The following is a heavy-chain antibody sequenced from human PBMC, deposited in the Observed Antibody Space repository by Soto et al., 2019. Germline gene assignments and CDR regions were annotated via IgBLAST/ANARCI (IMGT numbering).Heavy chain of an antibody. Sequence: GGSLRLSCAASGFTFSSYWMHWVRQAPGKGLGWVSRINSDGRSTSYADSVKGRFTISRDNAKNTLYLQMNSLRAEDTAVYYCAREKKQQLVPNWFDPWGQGTLVTVSS. V-gene: IGHV3-74*01. J-gene: IGHJ5*02. D-gene: IGHD6-13*01. CDR1: GFTFSSYW. CDR2: INSDGRST. CDR3: AREKKQQLVPNWFDP.